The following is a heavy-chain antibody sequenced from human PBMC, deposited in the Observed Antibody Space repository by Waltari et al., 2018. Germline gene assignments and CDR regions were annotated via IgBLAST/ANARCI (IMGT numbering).Heavy chain of an antibody. CDR2: IYHSGST. Sequence: QVQLQESGPGLVRPSETLSPTCAVPGYSLSSGYYWGWIRQSPVKGLEWFGFIYHSGSTYFNPSLKSRVTISVDTSKNQFFLKLNSVTAADTAVYHCARHSSGYYYYLDYWGQGTLVTVSS. D-gene: IGHD3-22*01. V-gene: IGHV4-38-2*01. CDR3: ARHSSGYYYYLDY. J-gene: IGHJ4*02. CDR1: GYSLSSGYY.